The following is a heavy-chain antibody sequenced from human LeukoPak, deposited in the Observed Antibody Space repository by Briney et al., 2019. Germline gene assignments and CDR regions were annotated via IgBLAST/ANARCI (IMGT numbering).Heavy chain of an antibody. CDR2: IKQDGSVK. V-gene: IGHV3-7*03. D-gene: IGHD3-22*01. CDR1: GFTFSTYW. Sequence: GGSLRLSCVVSGFTFSTYWMSWVRQAPGKGLECVATIKQDGSVKNYGDSVQGRFTISRDNAKNSLYLQMNSLRAEDTALYYCARDMYDYDSSGPIDYWGQGTLVTVSS. CDR3: ARDMYDYDSSGPIDY. J-gene: IGHJ4*02.